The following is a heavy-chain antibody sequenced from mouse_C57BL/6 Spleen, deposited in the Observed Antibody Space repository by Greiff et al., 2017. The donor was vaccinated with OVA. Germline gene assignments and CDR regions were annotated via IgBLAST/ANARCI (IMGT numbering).Heavy chain of an antibody. CDR2: ISSGGSYT. V-gene: IGHV5-6*01. Sequence: EVKLMESGGDLVKPGGSLKLSCAASGFTFSSYGMSWVRQTPDKRLEWVATISSGGSYTYYPDSVKGRFTISRDNAKNTLYLQMSSLKSEDTAMYYCARQGLLGAMDYWGQGTSVTVSS. CDR1: GFTFSSYG. D-gene: IGHD2-10*01. CDR3: ARQGLLGAMDY. J-gene: IGHJ4*01.